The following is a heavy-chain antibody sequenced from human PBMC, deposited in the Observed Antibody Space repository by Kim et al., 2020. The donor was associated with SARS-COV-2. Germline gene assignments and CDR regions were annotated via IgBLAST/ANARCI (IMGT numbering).Heavy chain of an antibody. V-gene: IGHV3-23*01. CDR1: GFTFSNYA. J-gene: IGHJ1*01. CDR2: ISGGGGST. CDR3: AKETIPAAGEYFQH. Sequence: GGSLRLSCAASGFTFSNYAMSWVRQAPGKGLEWVSVISGGGGSTFYADSVKGRFTISRDNSKNTLYLQMNSLRAEDTAVYYCAKETIPAAGEYFQHWGQGTLVTVSS. D-gene: IGHD6-13*01.